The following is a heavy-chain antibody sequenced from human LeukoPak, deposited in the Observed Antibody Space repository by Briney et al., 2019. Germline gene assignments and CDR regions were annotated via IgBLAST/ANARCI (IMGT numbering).Heavy chain of an antibody. CDR3: AKVYYYDSSGQDAECFQH. CDR2: ISGDGGST. Sequence: GGSLRLSCAASGFTFDDYAMHWVRQAPGKGLEWVSLISGDGGSTYYADSVKGRFTISRDNSKNSLYLQMNSLRTEDTALYYCAKVYYYDSSGQDAECFQHWGQGTLVTVSS. V-gene: IGHV3-43*02. J-gene: IGHJ1*01. CDR1: GFTFDDYA. D-gene: IGHD3-22*01.